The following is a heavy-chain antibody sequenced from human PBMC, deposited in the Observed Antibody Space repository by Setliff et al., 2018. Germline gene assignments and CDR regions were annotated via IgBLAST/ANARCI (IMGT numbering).Heavy chain of an antibody. D-gene: IGHD3-3*01. CDR3: ARVGIFGGGYFDF. J-gene: IGHJ4*02. Sequence: PGGSLRLSCVASGLPFSNSNMNWVRQAPGEGLEWVSSISSISNYIYYADSVKGRFTISRDSAKNSLYLQMNSLRPEDTAVYYCARVGIFGGGYFDFWGQGTLVTVSS. V-gene: IGHV3-21*01. CDR1: GLPFSNSN. CDR2: ISSISNYI.